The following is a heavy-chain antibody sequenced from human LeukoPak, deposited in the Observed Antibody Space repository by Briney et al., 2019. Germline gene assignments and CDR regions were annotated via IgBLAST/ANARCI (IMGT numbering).Heavy chain of an antibody. Sequence: PSETLSLTCTVSGGSISSSSYYWGWIRQPPGTGLEWIGSIYYSGSTYYNPSLKSRVTISVDTSKNQFSLKLSSVTAADTAVYYCARRAGRLGELSRDYWGQGTLVTVSS. J-gene: IGHJ4*02. CDR2: IYYSGST. V-gene: IGHV4-39*01. D-gene: IGHD3-16*02. CDR1: GGSISSSSYY. CDR3: ARRAGRLGELSRDY.